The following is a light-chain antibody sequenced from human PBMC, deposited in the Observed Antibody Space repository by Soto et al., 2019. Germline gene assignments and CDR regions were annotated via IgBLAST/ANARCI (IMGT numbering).Light chain of an antibody. CDR2: LEGSGSY. V-gene: IGLV4-60*02. Sequence: QPVLTQSSSASASLGSSVKLTCPLSSGHSSYIIAWHHQQPGKAPRYLMKLEGSGSYNKGSGVPDRFSGSSSGADRYLTISNLQFEDEANYYCETWDSNTRVFGGGTKLTVL. J-gene: IGLJ2*01. CDR1: SGHSSYI. CDR3: ETWDSNTRV.